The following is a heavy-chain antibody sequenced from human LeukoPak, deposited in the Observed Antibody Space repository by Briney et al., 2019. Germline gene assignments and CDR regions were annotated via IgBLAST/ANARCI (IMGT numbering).Heavy chain of an antibody. CDR3: ARHDLPYNWFDP. CDR1: GGPISSYY. CDR2: IYTSGST. V-gene: IGHV4-4*09. Sequence: PSETLSLTCTVSGGPISSYYWSWIRQPPGKGLEWIGYIYTSGSTNYNPSLKSRVTISVDTSKNQFSLKLSPVTAADTAVYYCARHDLPYNWFDPWGQGTLVTVSS. J-gene: IGHJ5*02.